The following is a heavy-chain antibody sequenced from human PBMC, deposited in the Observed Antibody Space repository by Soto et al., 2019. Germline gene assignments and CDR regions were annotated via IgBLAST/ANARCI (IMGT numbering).Heavy chain of an antibody. CDR3: AGAFWSGRPRGC. Sequence: QVQLQESGPGLVKPSQTLALTWTVSGGPISNGDYYWRWIPQPPVKGLEWIGYVYHSGNTYYNPSLKSRVIISADKSKNHVYRKLNAVPASDSAVYHCAGAFWSGRPRGCWGQGTLVTVSS. D-gene: IGHD3-3*01. V-gene: IGHV4-30-4*01. CDR1: GGPISNGDYY. CDR2: VYHSGNT. J-gene: IGHJ4*02.